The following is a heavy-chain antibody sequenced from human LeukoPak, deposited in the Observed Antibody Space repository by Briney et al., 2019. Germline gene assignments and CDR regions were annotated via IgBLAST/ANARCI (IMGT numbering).Heavy chain of an antibody. J-gene: IGHJ5*02. V-gene: IGHV5-51*01. D-gene: IGHD5-18*01. CDR1: GYSFTSYW. Sequence: PGESLKISCXGSGYSFTSYWIGWVRQMAGKGLEWMRIIYPGDSDTRYSPSFQGQVTISADKSISTAYLQWSSLKASDTAMYYCAKSVDTAMVTLSYNWFDPWGQGTLVTVSS. CDR2: IYPGDSDT. CDR3: AKSVDTAMVTLSYNWFDP.